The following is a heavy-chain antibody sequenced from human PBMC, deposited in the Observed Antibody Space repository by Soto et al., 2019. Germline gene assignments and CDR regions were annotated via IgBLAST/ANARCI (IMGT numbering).Heavy chain of an antibody. CDR3: GRLSDYGDYGWGGMAV. CDR1: GYSFTNYW. Sequence: EVQLVQSGAEVKKPGESLKISCKGSGYSFTNYWFAWVRQMPGKGLEWMVISYPSDSDTRYSPSFQGQVTISADKSISAASVRWSSLKASATAMYYCGRLSDYGDYGWGGMAVWGQGTTVAVSS. CDR2: SYPSDSDT. V-gene: IGHV5-51*03. D-gene: IGHD4-17*01. J-gene: IGHJ6*02.